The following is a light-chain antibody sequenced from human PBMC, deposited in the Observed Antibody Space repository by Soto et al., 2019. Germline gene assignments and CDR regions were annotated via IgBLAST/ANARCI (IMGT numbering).Light chain of an antibody. CDR1: SSNIGAGYD. Sequence: QSVLTQPPSVSGAPGQRVTISCTGSSSNIGAGYDVHWYQRLPGTAPKVLIYNNNNRPSGVPDRFSGSKSGTSASLAITGLQAEAEADYYYKSYASSLSGSYVFGTGTKVTVL. CDR3: KSYASSLSGSYV. J-gene: IGLJ1*01. V-gene: IGLV1-40*01. CDR2: NNN.